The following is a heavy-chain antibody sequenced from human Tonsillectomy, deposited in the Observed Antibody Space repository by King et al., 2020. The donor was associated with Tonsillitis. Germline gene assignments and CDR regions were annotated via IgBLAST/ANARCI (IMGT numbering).Heavy chain of an antibody. CDR2: IYWNDDK. CDR3: APIRIAAAGTFDY. CDR1: GFSFTTSGVG. V-gene: IGHV2-5*01. J-gene: IGHJ4*02. Sequence: TLKESGPTLVKPTQTLTLTCTFSGFSFTTSGVGVGWIRQPPGKALEWLGIIYWNDDKRYSPSLNNRLTIAKETSKSQVVLTMTNMDPVDTATYFCAPIRIAAAGTFDYWGPGTPVTVSS. D-gene: IGHD6-13*01.